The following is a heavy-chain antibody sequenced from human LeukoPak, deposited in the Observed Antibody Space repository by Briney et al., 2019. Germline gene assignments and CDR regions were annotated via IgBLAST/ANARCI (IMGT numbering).Heavy chain of an antibody. CDR2: IYTSGST. J-gene: IGHJ4*02. D-gene: IGHD2-2*01. CDR3: ARLGYCSSTSCSDDY. CDR1: GGSISSYY. V-gene: IGHV4-4*07. Sequence: SETLSLSCTVSGGSISSYYWSWIRQPAGKGLEWIGRIYTSGSTNYNPSLKSRVTMSVDTSKNQFSLKLSSVTAADTAVYYCARLGYCSSTSCSDDYWGQGTLVTVSS.